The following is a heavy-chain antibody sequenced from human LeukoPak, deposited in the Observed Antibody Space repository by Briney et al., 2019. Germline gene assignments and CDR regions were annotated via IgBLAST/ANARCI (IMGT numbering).Heavy chain of an antibody. Sequence: GGSLRLSCAASGFTFSSYAMHWVRQAPGKGLEWVSGISWNSGSIGYADSVKGRFTISRDNAKNSLYLQMNSLRAEDTALYYCAKGAWIQLWFAFDYWGQGTLVTVSS. CDR3: AKGAWIQLWFAFDY. CDR2: ISWNSGSI. J-gene: IGHJ4*02. V-gene: IGHV3-9*01. CDR1: GFTFSSYA. D-gene: IGHD5-18*01.